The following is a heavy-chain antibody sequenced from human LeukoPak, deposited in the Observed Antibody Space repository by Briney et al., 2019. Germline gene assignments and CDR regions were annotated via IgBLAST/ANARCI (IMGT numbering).Heavy chain of an antibody. CDR3: ARVKVVATIQNYYYYYGMDV. Sequence: SETLSLTCAVYGGSFSGYYWSWIRQPPGKGLEWIGEINHSGSTNYNPSLKSRVTISVDTSKNQFSLKLSSVTAADTAVYYCARVKVVATIQNYYYYYGMDVWGQGTTVTVSS. CDR2: INHSGST. CDR1: GGSFSGYY. D-gene: IGHD5-12*01. V-gene: IGHV4-34*01. J-gene: IGHJ6*02.